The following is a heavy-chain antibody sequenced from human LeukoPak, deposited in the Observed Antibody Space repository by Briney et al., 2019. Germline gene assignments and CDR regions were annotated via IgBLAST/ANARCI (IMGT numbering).Heavy chain of an antibody. Sequence: SETLSLTCTVSGGFISSFYCSWIRQPPGKGLEWIGYVYYSGTTNYNPSLKSRVTISSDTSKNQFSLRLSSVTAADTAVYYCARGWQQLAYFDYWGQGTLVTVSS. CDR1: GGFISSFY. D-gene: IGHD6-13*01. V-gene: IGHV4-59*01. CDR2: VYYSGTT. J-gene: IGHJ4*02. CDR3: ARGWQQLAYFDY.